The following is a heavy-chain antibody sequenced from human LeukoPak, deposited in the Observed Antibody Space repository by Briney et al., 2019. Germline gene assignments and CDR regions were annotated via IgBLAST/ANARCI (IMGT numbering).Heavy chain of an antibody. CDR2: ISAYNGNT. CDR3: AREPRYSSRTWFDP. D-gene: IGHD6-13*01. J-gene: IGHJ5*02. CDR1: GYTFTSYG. Sequence: GASVKVSCQASGYTFTSYGISWGRPAPGQGREWMGWISAYNGNTNYAQKLQGRVTMTTDTSTSTAYMELRSLRSDDTAVYYCAREPRYSSRTWFDPWGQGTLVTVSS. V-gene: IGHV1-18*01.